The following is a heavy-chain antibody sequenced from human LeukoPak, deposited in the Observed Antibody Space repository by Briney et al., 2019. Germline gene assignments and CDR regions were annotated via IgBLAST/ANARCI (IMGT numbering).Heavy chain of an antibody. D-gene: IGHD3-9*01. CDR3: ARASLYYDILTGYYHPGGNWFDP. CDR2: IYTSGTT. Sequence: SETLSLTCTVSGGSISSYYWSWIRQPAGKGLEWIGRIYTSGTTNYNPSLKSRVTMSVDTSKNQFSLKLSSVTAADTAVYYCARASLYYDILTGYYHPGGNWFDPWGQGTLVTVSS. V-gene: IGHV4-4*07. CDR1: GGSISSYY. J-gene: IGHJ5*02.